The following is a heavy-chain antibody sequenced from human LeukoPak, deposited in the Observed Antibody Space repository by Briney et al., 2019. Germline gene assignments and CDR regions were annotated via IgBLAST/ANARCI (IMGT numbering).Heavy chain of an antibody. J-gene: IGHJ6*02. V-gene: IGHV4-30-4*01. CDR1: GGSISSGDYY. CDR2: IYYSGST. CDR3: ARVELYYYGMDV. D-gene: IGHD1-1*01. Sequence: PSETLSLTCTVSGGSISSGDYYWSWIRQPPGKGLEWIEYIYYSGSTYYNPSLKSRVTISVDTSKNQFSLKLSSVTAADTAVYYCARVELYYYGMDVWGQGTTVTVSS.